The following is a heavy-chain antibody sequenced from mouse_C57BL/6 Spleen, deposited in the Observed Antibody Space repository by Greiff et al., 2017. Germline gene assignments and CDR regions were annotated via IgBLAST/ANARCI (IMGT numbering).Heavy chain of an antibody. V-gene: IGHV7-3*03. J-gene: IGHJ4*01. Sequence: EVMLVESGGGLVQPGGSLSLSCAASGFTFTDYYMSWVRQPPGKALEWLGFIRNKANGYTTAYSATVMGRFTISRENSQNILYLQKNALRAEDSATYYCGKSLSRGGLITLDYWGQGTSVTVSS. CDR2: IRNKANGYTT. CDR3: GKSLSRGGLITLDY. D-gene: IGHD1-1*01. CDR1: GFTFTDYY.